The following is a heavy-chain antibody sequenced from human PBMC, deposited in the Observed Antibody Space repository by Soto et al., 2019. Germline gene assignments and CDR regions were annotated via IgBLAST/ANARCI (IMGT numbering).Heavy chain of an antibody. CDR1: GYSFTSYW. CDR2: IYPGDSDT. CDR3: ASSGDGSSTSCPNYNHGMDV. J-gene: IGHJ6*02. D-gene: IGHD2-2*01. V-gene: IGHV5-51*01. Sequence: GESLKISCKGSGYSFTSYWIGWVRQMPGKGLEWMGIIYPGDSDTRYSPSFQGQVTISADKSISTAYLQRSSLKASDTAMYYCASSGDGSSTSCPNYNHGMDVWGQGTTVSISS.